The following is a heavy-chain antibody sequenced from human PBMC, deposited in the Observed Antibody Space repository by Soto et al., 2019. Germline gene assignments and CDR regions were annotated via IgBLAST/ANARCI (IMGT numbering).Heavy chain of an antibody. V-gene: IGHV5-51*01. CDR3: ARRGSFQPPSRSGIQLYYYYYGMDV. CDR1: GYSFTSYW. Sequence: PRESLKISCKGSGYSFTSYWIGWVRQMPGKGLEWMGIIYPGDSDTRYSPSFQGQVTISADKSISTAYLQWSSLKASDTAMYYCARRGSFQPPSRSGIQLYYYYYGMDVWGQGTTVTVSS. D-gene: IGHD5-18*01. CDR2: IYPGDSDT. J-gene: IGHJ6*02.